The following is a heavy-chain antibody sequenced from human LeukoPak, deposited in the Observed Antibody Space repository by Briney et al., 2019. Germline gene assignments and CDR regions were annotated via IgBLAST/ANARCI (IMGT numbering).Heavy chain of an antibody. V-gene: IGHV1-69*13. CDR3: ARDQGSLRRYYYMDV. Sequence: ASVKVSCKASGGTFSSYAISWVRQAPGQGLEWMGGIIPIFGTANYAQKFQGRVTITADESTSTVYMELSSLRAEDTAVYYCARDQGSLRRYYYMDVWGKGTTVTVSS. CDR1: GGTFSSYA. CDR2: IIPIFGTA. D-gene: IGHD6-19*01. J-gene: IGHJ6*03.